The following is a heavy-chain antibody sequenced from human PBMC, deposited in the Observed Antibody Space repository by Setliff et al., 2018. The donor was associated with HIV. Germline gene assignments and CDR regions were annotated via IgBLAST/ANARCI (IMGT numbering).Heavy chain of an antibody. V-gene: IGHV4-59*01. J-gene: IGHJ3*02. CDR2: VYYTGST. D-gene: IGHD4-17*01. Sequence: SETLSLTCSVSAFSMSSYYWSFIRQPPGKGLEWIGCVYYTGSTNYSPSLKSRVTISIDTSKNQFSLKLSSVTAAGTAVYYCARGPTVTARRERAFDIWGQGTMVTVS. CDR1: AFSMSSYY. CDR3: ARGPTVTARRERAFDI.